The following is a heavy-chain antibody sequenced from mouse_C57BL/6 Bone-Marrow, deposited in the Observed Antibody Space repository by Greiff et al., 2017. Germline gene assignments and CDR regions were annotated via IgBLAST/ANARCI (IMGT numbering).Heavy chain of an antibody. CDR2: INPDSSTI. J-gene: IGHJ1*03. CDR1: GIDFSRYW. D-gene: IGHD2-4*01. V-gene: IGHV4-1*01. CDR3: ARPYYDYDGGWYFDV. Sequence: AASGIDFSRYWMSWVRRAPGKGLEWIGEINPDSSTINSAPSLKDKFIISRDNAKNTLYLQMSKVRSEDTALYYCARPYYDYDGGWYFDVWGTGTTVTVSS.